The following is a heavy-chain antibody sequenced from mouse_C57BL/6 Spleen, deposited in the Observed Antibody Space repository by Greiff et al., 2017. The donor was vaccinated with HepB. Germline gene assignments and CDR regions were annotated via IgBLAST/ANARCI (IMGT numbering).Heavy chain of an antibody. Sequence: EVKVEESGAELVRPGASVKLSCTASGFNIKDDYMHWVKQRPEQGLEWIGWIDPENGDTEYASKFQGKATITADTSSNTAYLQLSSLTSEDTAVYYCTSYYYGSSFDYWGQGTTLTVSS. V-gene: IGHV14-4*01. CDR1: GFNIKDDY. CDR2: IDPENGDT. D-gene: IGHD1-1*01. J-gene: IGHJ2*01. CDR3: TSYYYGSSFDY.